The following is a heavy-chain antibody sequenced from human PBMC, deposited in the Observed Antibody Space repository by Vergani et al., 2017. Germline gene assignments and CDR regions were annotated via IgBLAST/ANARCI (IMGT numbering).Heavy chain of an antibody. V-gene: IGHV3-33*06. CDR2: IWYDGSDK. Sequence: QVQLVESGGGVVQPGRSLRLSCAASGFTFSSYAMHWVRQAPGKGLEWVAIIWYDGSDKYYADSVKGRFTISRDNSKNTLYLQMNSLRAEDTAVYYCANYFRDYWGQGTLVTVSS. CDR1: GFTFSSYA. CDR3: ANYFRDY. J-gene: IGHJ4*02. D-gene: IGHD2/OR15-2a*01.